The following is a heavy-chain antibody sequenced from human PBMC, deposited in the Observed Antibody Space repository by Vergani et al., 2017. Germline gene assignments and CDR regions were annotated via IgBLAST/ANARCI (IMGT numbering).Heavy chain of an antibody. Sequence: QVQLQQWGAGLLKPSETLSLTCAVYGGSFSGYYWSWIRQPPGKGLEWIGEINHSGSTNYNPSLKSRVTISVDTSKKQFSLKLSSVTAADTAVYYCARAASSDYWGQGTLVTVSS. J-gene: IGHJ4*02. CDR3: ARAASSDY. V-gene: IGHV4-34*01. D-gene: IGHD2-2*01. CDR2: INHSGST. CDR1: GGSFSGYY.